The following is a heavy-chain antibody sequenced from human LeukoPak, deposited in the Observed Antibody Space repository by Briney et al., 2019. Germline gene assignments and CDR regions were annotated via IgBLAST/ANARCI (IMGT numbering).Heavy chain of an antibody. Sequence: PSETLSLTCTVSGGSISSSSYYWGWIRQPPGKGLEWIGSIYYSGSTNYNPSLKSRVTISVDTSKNQFSLKLSSVTAADTAVYYCARDGGYSSGWHIWGQGTLVTVSS. CDR2: IYYSGST. J-gene: IGHJ4*02. CDR1: GGSISSSSYY. D-gene: IGHD6-19*01. V-gene: IGHV4-39*07. CDR3: ARDGGYSSGWHI.